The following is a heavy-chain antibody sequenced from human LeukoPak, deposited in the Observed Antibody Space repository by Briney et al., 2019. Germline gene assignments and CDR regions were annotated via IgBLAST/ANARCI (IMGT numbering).Heavy chain of an antibody. D-gene: IGHD3-22*01. Sequence: GGSLRLSCAASGFTFSSYAMSWVRQAPGKGLEWVSAISGSGGSTYYADSVKGRFTISRDNSKNTLYLQMNGLRAEDTAVYYCAKDFVSSGRGGYFDYWGQGTLVTVSS. CDR1: GFTFSSYA. J-gene: IGHJ4*02. V-gene: IGHV3-23*01. CDR2: ISGSGGST. CDR3: AKDFVSSGRGGYFDY.